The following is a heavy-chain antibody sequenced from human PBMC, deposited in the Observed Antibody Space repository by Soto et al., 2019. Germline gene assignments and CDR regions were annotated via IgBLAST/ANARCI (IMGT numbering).Heavy chain of an antibody. Sequence: SVKVSCKASRGTFSSYSISWVRQSPVQGLEWMGGIIPIFGTANYAQKFQGRVTITADKSTSTAYMELSSLRSEDTAVYYCARATVIIKGDAFDIWGQGTMVTVSS. CDR2: IIPIFGTA. V-gene: IGHV1-69*06. J-gene: IGHJ3*02. CDR3: ARATVIIKGDAFDI. D-gene: IGHD4-4*01. CDR1: RGTFSSYS.